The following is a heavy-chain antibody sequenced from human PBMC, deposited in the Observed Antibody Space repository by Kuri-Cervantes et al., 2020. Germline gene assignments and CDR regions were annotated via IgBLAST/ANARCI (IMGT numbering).Heavy chain of an antibody. V-gene: IGHV4-39*07. CDR3: ARDLDYDSSSSDAFDI. Sequence: SETLSLTCSVSGGSISSSSYYWGWIRQPPGKGLEWIGSIYYSGSTKYNPSLKSRVTISVDTSKNQFSLKMSSVTAADTAVYYCARDLDYDSSSSDAFDIWGKGTMVTVSS. CDR1: GGSISSSSYY. CDR2: IYYSGST. J-gene: IGHJ3*02. D-gene: IGHD3-22*01.